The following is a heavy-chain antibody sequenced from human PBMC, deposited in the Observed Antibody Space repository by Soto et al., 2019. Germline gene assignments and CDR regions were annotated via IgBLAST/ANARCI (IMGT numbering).Heavy chain of an antibody. CDR1: RFNFETYA. CDR2: ISVSGGST. V-gene: IGHV3-23*01. CDR3: AKGLHRNWFDP. J-gene: IGHJ5*02. Sequence: GGSLSLSCTASRFNFETYAMYWVRQAPGKGLEWVSAISVSGGSTYYADSVKGRFTISRDNSKNTLYLQMNSLRAEDTAVYYCAKGLHRNWFDPWGQGTLVTVSS.